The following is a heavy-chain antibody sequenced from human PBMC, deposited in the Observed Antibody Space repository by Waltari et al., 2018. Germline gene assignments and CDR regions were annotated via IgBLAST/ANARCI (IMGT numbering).Heavy chain of an antibody. D-gene: IGHD4-17*01. CDR3: ARGSGNDYGDYYFDY. J-gene: IGHJ4*02. Sequence: QLQLQESGSGLVKPLQTLSLPCAVSGGSISSRGYSWRWIRPPPGKGLEWIGYIYHSGSTYYNPSLKSRVTISVDRSKNQFSLKLGSVTAADTAVYYWARGSGNDYGDYYFDYWGQGTLVTVSS. CDR2: IYHSGST. CDR1: GGSISSRGYS. V-gene: IGHV4-30-2*01.